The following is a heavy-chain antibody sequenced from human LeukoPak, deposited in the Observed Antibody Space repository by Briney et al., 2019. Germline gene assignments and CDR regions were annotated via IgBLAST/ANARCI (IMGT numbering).Heavy chain of an antibody. CDR2: IAGRGDFI. Sequence: GGSLRLSCAASGFTFDNYPMIWVRQAPGKGLEWVSHIAGRGDFIYYADSVKGRFTISRDGAKNTLYLQMNGLRAEDTAVYYCSRSAYYDGSGNYYDYWGQGTLVTVSS. CDR3: SRSAYYDGSGNYYDY. D-gene: IGHD3-22*01. CDR1: GFTFDNYP. J-gene: IGHJ4*02. V-gene: IGHV3-48*01.